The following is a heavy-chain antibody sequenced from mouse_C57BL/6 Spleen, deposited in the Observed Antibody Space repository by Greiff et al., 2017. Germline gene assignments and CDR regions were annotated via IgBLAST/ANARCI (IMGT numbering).Heavy chain of an antibody. CDR2: IHPNSGST. CDR1: GYTFTSYW. D-gene: IGHD1-1*01. J-gene: IGHJ1*03. V-gene: IGHV1-64*01. Sequence: QVQLQQPGAELVKPGASVKLSCKASGYTFTSYWMHWVKQRPGQGLEWIGMIHPNSGSTNYNEKFKSKATLTVDKSSSTAYMQLSSLTSEDSAVYYCARSLRSSGLYIDVWGTGTTVTVSS. CDR3: ARSLRSSGLYIDV.